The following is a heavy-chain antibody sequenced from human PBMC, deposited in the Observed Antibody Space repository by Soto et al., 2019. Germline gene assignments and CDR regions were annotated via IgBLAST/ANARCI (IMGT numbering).Heavy chain of an antibody. CDR2: IIPIFGTA. V-gene: IGHV1-69*12. CDR3: ARAQGVAYSSSSAVWNFDY. D-gene: IGHD6-6*01. J-gene: IGHJ4*02. CDR1: GGTFSSYA. Sequence: QVQLVQSGAEVKKPGSSVKVSCKASGGTFSSYAISWVRQAPGQGLEWMGGIIPIFGTANYAQKFQGRVTITADESTSTAYMELSSLRSEDTAVYYCARAQGVAYSSSSAVWNFDYWGQGTLVTVSS.